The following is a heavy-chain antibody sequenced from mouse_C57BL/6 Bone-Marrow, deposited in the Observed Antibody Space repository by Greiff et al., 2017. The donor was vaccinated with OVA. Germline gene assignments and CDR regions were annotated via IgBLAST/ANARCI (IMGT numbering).Heavy chain of an antibody. D-gene: IGHD2-2*01. CDR3: ARSLWLLGFDY. CDR1: GFTFSSYA. CDR2: ISDGGSYT. V-gene: IGHV5-4*03. Sequence: EVKLVESGGGLVKPGGSLKLSCAASGFTFSSYAMSWVRQTPVKRLEWVATISDGGSYTYYPDNVKGRFTISRDNAKNNLYLQMSHLKSEDTAMYYGARSLWLLGFDYWGQGTTLTVSS. J-gene: IGHJ2*01.